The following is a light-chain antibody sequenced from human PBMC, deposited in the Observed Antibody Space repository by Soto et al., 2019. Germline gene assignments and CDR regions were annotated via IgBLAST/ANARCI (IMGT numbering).Light chain of an antibody. CDR3: QSYDSSLSGYV. Sequence: QPVLTQPPSVSGAPGQRVTISCTGSSSNLGARYDVHWYQHLPGTAPKLLIYSNIHRPSGVPDRFSGSKSGTSASLAITGLQAEDEADYYCQSYDSSLSGYVFGTGTKVTVL. V-gene: IGLV1-40*01. CDR1: SSNLGARYD. CDR2: SNI. J-gene: IGLJ1*01.